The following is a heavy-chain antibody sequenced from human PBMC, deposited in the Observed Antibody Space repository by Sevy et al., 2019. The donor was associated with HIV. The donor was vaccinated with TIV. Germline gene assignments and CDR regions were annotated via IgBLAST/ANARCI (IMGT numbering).Heavy chain of an antibody. CDR3: ATGQRYGMDV. CDR2: FDPEDGET. Sequence: ASVKVSCKVSGYTLTELSMHWVRQAPGKGLEWMGGFDPEDGETVYAQKFQGRVTMTKDTPTETAYMELSSLRAEDTAVYYCATGQRYGMDVWGQGTTVTVSS. J-gene: IGHJ6*02. CDR1: GYTLTELS. V-gene: IGHV1-24*01.